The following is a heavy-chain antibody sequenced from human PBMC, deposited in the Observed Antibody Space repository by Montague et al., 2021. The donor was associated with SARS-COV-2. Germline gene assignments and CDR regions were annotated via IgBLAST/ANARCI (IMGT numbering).Heavy chain of an antibody. CDR1: GGSTASHY. V-gene: IGHV4-59*08. CDR2: VYYNGDT. D-gene: IGHD6-13*01. J-gene: IGHJ3*01. Sequence: SETLSLTCTVSGGSTASHYWNWIRQSPGKRPEWIGYVYYNGDTKYNPSLQSRVTISIDTSENQFSLRITSVKAADTAVYFRARCWAFDPWGQGRLVTVSS. CDR3: ARCWAFDP.